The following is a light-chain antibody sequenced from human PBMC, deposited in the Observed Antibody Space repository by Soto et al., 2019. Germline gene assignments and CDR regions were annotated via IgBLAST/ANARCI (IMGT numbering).Light chain of an antibody. CDR2: AAS. J-gene: IGKJ2*01. V-gene: IGKV1-39*01. CDR3: QQSYSTPYI. Sequence: DIQMTQSPSSLSASVGDRVTITCRASQSISTYLNWYQQKPGKAPNLLIYAASSLQSGVPSRFSGSGSGTDFTLTISRLQPEDFATYYCQQSYSTPYIFGQGTKLEIK. CDR1: QSISTY.